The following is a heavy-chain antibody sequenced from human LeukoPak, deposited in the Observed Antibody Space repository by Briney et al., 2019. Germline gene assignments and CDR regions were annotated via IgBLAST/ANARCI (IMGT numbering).Heavy chain of an antibody. D-gene: IGHD2-2*01. CDR1: GFTFSDYY. Sequence: GGSLRLSCAASGFTFSDYYMSWIRQAPGKGLEWVSYISSSGSTIYYADSVKGRFTISRDNAKNSLYLQMNSLRAEDTAVYYCAREDYCSSTSCPADYYYYYMDVWGKGTTVTVSS. J-gene: IGHJ6*03. CDR3: AREDYCSSTSCPADYYYYYMDV. CDR2: ISSSGSTI. V-gene: IGHV3-11*04.